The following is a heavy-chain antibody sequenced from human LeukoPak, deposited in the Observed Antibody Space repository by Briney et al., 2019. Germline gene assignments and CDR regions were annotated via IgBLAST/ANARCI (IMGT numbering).Heavy chain of an antibody. J-gene: IGHJ4*02. V-gene: IGHV3-30-3*01. CDR2: ISYDGSNK. CDR3: ASHYDTSGYQYFDF. Sequence: GGSLRLSCAPSGFTFRRYAMHWVRQAPGKGLEWVAVISYDGSNKYYADSVKGRLTISRDSSKNSLYLQINSLRAEDTAVYYCASHYDTSGYQYFDFRGQGTLVTVS. D-gene: IGHD3-22*01. CDR1: GFTFRRYA.